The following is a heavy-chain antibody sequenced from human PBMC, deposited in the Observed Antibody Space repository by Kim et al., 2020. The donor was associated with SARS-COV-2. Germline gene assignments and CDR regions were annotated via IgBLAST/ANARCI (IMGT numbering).Heavy chain of an antibody. Sequence: SETLSLTCAVSGGSISSGGYSWSWIRQPPGKGLEWIGYIYHSGSTYYNPSLKSRVTISVDRSKNQFSLKLSSVTAADTAVYYCARGNYCSGGSCYRTYFDYWGQGTLVTVSS. CDR1: GGSISSGGYS. D-gene: IGHD2-15*01. V-gene: IGHV4-30-2*01. J-gene: IGHJ4*02. CDR3: ARGNYCSGGSCYRTYFDY. CDR2: IYHSGST.